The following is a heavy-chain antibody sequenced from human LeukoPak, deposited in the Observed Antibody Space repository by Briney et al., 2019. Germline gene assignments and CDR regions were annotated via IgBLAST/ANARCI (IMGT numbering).Heavy chain of an antibody. J-gene: IGHJ1*01. Sequence: SETLSLTCTVSGGSISSYYWSWIRQPAGKGLEWIGRLYTGGSTNYNPSLKSRVTLSFDTSKNQFSLILSSVTAADTAVYYCASRGTYVDAEYFQHWGQGTLVTVSS. CDR1: GGSISSYY. CDR3: ASRGTYVDAEYFQH. CDR2: LYTGGST. V-gene: IGHV4-4*07. D-gene: IGHD1-26*01.